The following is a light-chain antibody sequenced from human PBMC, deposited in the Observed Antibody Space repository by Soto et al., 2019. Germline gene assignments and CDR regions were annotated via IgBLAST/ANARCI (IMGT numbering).Light chain of an antibody. CDR3: SSYTSSSIWV. V-gene: IGLV2-14*01. CDR1: SSDIGGYNY. J-gene: IGLJ1*01. CDR2: EVS. Sequence: QSALTQPASVYGSPGQSITISCTGTSSDIGGYNYVSWYQQEPGKPPKLLIYEVSKRPSGVSNRFSVSKSGNTASLTISALQAEDEADYYCSSYTSSSIWVFGTGTKLTVL.